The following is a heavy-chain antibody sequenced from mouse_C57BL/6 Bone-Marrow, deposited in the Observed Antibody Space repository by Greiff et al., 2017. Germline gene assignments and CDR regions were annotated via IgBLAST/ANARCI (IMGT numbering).Heavy chain of an antibody. Sequence: QVQLKESGAELARPGASVKMSCKASGYTFTSYTMHWVKQRPGQGLEWIGYINPSSGYTKYNQKFKDKATLTADKSSSTAYMQLSSLTSEDSAVYYCARYYYGSSPFDYWGKGTTLTVSA. D-gene: IGHD1-1*01. CDR2: INPSSGYT. CDR1: GYTFTSYT. CDR3: ARYYYGSSPFDY. J-gene: IGHJ2*01. V-gene: IGHV1-4*01.